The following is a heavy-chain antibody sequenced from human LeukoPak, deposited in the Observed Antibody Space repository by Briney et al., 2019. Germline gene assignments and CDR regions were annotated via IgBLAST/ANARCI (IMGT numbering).Heavy chain of an antibody. V-gene: IGHV3-21*01. J-gene: IGHJ4*02. CDR3: ARDLRYFDWFPLDY. D-gene: IGHD3-9*01. CDR2: ISSSSSYI. CDR1: GFTFSSYS. Sequence: GGSLRLSCAASGFTFSSYSMNWVRQAPGKGLEWVSSISSSSSYIYYADSVKGRFTISRDNAKNSLYLQMNSLRAEDTAVYYCARDLRYFDWFPLDYWGQGTLVTVSS.